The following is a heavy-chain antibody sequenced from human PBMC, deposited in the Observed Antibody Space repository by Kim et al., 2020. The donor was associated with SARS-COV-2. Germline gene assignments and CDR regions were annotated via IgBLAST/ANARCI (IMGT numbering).Heavy chain of an antibody. CDR2: IRDSGGRT. CDR1: GFTFTNYA. D-gene: IGHD1-26*01. Sequence: GGSLRLSCAASGFTFTNYAMNWVRQAPGKGLEWVSGIRDSGGRTYYADSVKGRFTISRDDSKRTLYLQMNSLRPEDTAIYYCARRFSGSFYCFDYWGQGTLVTVSS. V-gene: IGHV3-23*01. J-gene: IGHJ4*02. CDR3: ARRFSGSFYCFDY.